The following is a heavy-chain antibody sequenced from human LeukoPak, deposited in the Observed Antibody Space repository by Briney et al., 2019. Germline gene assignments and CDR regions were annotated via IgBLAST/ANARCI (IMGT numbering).Heavy chain of an antibody. V-gene: IGHV3-7*01. D-gene: IGHD3-10*01. CDR2: IKQDGSEK. CDR3: ARVRYYGSHYYFDY. Sequence: GGSLRLSCAASGFTFSSYGMHWVRQAPGKGLEWVANIKQDGSEKYYVDSVKGRFTISRDNAKNSLYLQMNSLRAEDTAVYYCARVRYYGSHYYFDYWGQGTLVTVSS. J-gene: IGHJ4*02. CDR1: GFTFSSYG.